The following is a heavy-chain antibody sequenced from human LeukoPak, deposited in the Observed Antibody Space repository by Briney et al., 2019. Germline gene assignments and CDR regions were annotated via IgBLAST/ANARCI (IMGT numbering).Heavy chain of an antibody. V-gene: IGHV3-23*01. CDR2: ISGSGGST. CDR1: GFTFSSYG. CDR3: AMKQGYSYVFGDAFDI. J-gene: IGHJ3*02. Sequence: PGGSLRLSCAASGFTFSSYGMSWVRQAPGKGLEWVSAISGSGGSTYYADSVKGRFTISRDNSKNTLYLQMNSLRAEDTAVYYCAMKQGYSYVFGDAFDIWGQGTMVTVSS. D-gene: IGHD5-18*01.